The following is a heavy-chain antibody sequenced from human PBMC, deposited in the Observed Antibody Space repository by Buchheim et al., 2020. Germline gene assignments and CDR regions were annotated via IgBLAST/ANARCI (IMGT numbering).Heavy chain of an antibody. J-gene: IGHJ5*02. V-gene: IGHV1-2*04. CDR1: GFTFSSYA. D-gene: IGHD2-15*01. CDR3: ARGPCAEGGSCYGVGWFDP. Sequence: QVQLVESGGGVVQPGRSLRLSCAASGFTFSSYAMHWVRQAPGQGLEWMGWINPNSGGTNYAQKFQGWVTMTRDTSISTAYMELSRLRSDDTAVYYCARGPCAEGGSCYGVGWFDPWGQGTL. CDR2: INPNSGGT.